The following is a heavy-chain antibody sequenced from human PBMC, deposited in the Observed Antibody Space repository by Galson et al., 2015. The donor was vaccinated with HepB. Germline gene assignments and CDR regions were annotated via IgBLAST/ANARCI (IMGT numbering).Heavy chain of an antibody. CDR2: VWYDGSNK. CDR1: GFTFSSYG. J-gene: IGHJ4*02. CDR3: ARDIASRRIDY. V-gene: IGHV3-33*01. D-gene: IGHD6-6*01. Sequence: SLRLSCAASGFTFSSYGMHWVRQAPGKGLEWVAVVWYDGSNKYYIDSVKGRFTISRDNSKNTLELQMNSLRAEDTAMYYCARDIASRRIDYWGQGTLVTVSS.